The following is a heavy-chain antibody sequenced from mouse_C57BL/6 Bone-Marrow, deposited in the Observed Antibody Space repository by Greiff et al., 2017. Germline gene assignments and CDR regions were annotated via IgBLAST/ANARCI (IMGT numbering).Heavy chain of an antibody. CDR3: ASWDALYYAMDY. J-gene: IGHJ4*01. Sequence: QVQLQQPGAELARPGASVKMSCKASGYTFTSYTMHWVKQRPGQGLEWIGYINPSSGYTKYNQKFKDKATLTADKSSSTAYMQLSSLTSEDSAVYYCASWDALYYAMDYWGQGTSVTVSS. CDR1: GYTFTSYT. D-gene: IGHD4-1*01. CDR2: INPSSGYT. V-gene: IGHV1-4*01.